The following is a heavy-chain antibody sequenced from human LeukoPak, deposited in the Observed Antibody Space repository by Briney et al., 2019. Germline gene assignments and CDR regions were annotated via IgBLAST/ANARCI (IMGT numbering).Heavy chain of an antibody. CDR3: VRVASGYNYGSWFDP. CDR1: RYIFTGYF. V-gene: IGHV1-2*02. D-gene: IGHD5-18*01. Sequence: ASVKVSCKASRYIFTGYFMHWVRQAPGHGLEWMGLINPNSGPTNYAQKFQDRVTMTRDTYMTTVYVELRRLNSDDTAVYYCVRVASGYNYGSWFDPWGQGTLVTVSS. CDR2: INPNSGPT. J-gene: IGHJ5*02.